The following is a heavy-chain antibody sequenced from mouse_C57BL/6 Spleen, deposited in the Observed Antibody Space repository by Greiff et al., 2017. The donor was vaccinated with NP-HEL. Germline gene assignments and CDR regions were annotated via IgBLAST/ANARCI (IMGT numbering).Heavy chain of an antibody. J-gene: IGHJ1*03. CDR2: IYPGDGDT. CDR3: AREGDGYWYFDV. V-gene: IGHV1-82*01. CDR1: GYAFSSSW. Sequence: VQLQQSGPELVKPGASVKISCKASGYAFSSSWMNWVKQRPGKGLEWIGRIYPGDGDTNYNGKFKGKATLTADKSSSTAYMQLSSLTSEDSAVYFCAREGDGYWYFDVWGTGTTVTVSS.